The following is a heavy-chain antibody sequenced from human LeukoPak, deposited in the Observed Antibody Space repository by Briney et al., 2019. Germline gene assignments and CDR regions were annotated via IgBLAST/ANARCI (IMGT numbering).Heavy chain of an antibody. J-gene: IGHJ6*03. CDR1: GFIVSTNY. V-gene: IGHV3-53*01. CDR2: IYSGGGT. D-gene: IGHD2/OR15-2a*01. Sequence: GGSLRLSCAASGFIVSTNYMIWVRQAPGKGLEWVSVIYSGGGTFYPDPVKGRFTISRDNSKNTVYLQMSSLRAEDTAVYYCAKGGSTLYYYMDVWGKGTTVTVSS. CDR3: AKGGSTLYYYMDV.